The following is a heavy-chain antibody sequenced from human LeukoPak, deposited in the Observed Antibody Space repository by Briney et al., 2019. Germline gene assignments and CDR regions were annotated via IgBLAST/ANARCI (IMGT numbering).Heavy chain of an antibody. D-gene: IGHD3-16*01. CDR2: IYYSGST. Sequence: SETLSLTCTVSGGSISSYYWSWIRQPPGKGPEWIGYIYYSGSTNYNPSLKSRVTISVDTSKNQFSLKLSSVTAADTAVYYCARRHLGHKYDYVWGSYQNAFDIWGQGTMVTVSS. CDR1: GGSISSYY. J-gene: IGHJ3*02. V-gene: IGHV4-59*08. CDR3: ARRHLGHKYDYVWGSYQNAFDI.